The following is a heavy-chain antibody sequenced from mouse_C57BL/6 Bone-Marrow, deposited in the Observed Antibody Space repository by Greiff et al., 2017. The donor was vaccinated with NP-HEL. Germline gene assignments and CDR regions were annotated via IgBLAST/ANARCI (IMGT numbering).Heavy chain of an antibody. CDR2: IWTGGGT. CDR3: ARNYYGSSLYAMDY. V-gene: IGHV2-9-1*01. J-gene: IGHJ4*01. CDR1: GFSLTSYA. D-gene: IGHD1-1*01. Sequence: VHLVESGPGLVAPSQSLSITCTVSGFSLTSYAISWVRQPPGKGLEWLGVIWTGGGTNYNSAIKYRLSISKDNSKSQVFLKMNSLQTADTARYYCARNYYGSSLYAMDYWGQGTSVTVSS.